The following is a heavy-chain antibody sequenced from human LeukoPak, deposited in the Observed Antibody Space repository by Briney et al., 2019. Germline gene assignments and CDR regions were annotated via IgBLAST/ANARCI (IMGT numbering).Heavy chain of an antibody. D-gene: IGHD2-15*01. V-gene: IGHV3-74*03. CDR3: ARDSVGCSGGHCYCEY. CDR2: IKSDGSST. J-gene: IGHJ4*02. Sequence: PGGSLRLSCAASGFTFSSYWIHWVRQAPGKGLVWVSRIKSDGSSTAYAASVKGRFTISRDNAKNTLYLQMNSLRVEDTAVYYCARDSVGCSGGHCYCEYWGQGALVSVSS. CDR1: GFTFSSYW.